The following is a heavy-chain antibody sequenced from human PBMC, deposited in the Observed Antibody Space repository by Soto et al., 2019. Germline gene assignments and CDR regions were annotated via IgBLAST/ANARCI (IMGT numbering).Heavy chain of an antibody. CDR3: ARGYGRNFDY. J-gene: IGHJ4*02. CDR2: IYYDGNT. Sequence: PSETLSLTCTVSGDSVTSDSHYWGWIRQPPGKGLESIANIYYDGNTYYNPSLKGRVTISVDTSKNQFSLKLSSVTAADTAVYYCARGYGRNFDYWGQGTLVTVSS. D-gene: IGHD5-18*01. V-gene: IGHV4-39*07. CDR1: GDSVTSDSHY.